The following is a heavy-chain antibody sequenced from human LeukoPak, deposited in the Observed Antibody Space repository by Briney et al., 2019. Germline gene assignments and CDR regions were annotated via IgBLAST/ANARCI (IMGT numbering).Heavy chain of an antibody. CDR1: GDSISSYY. Sequence: SETLSLTCTVSGDSISSYYWSWIRQPAGKGLEWIGRIYTSGSTNYNPSLKSRVTMSVDTSNNQFSLKLSSVTAADTAVYYCARSPTRGNWFDPWGQGTLVTVSS. V-gene: IGHV4-4*07. CDR3: ARSPTRGNWFDP. J-gene: IGHJ5*02. D-gene: IGHD3-10*01. CDR2: IYTSGST.